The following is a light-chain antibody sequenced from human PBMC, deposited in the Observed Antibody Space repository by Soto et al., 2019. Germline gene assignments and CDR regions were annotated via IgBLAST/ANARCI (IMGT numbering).Light chain of an antibody. CDR2: GAS. CDR3: QQYNNWPPYS. J-gene: IGKJ2*03. Sequence: EMVMTQSPDTLSVSPGERATLSCRASQSVSRNLAWYQQRVGQAHRLLIYGASTRATGIPARFSGSGSGKEFTLTISSLQSEDFAVYYCQQYNNWPPYSFGQGTKLEIK. V-gene: IGKV3-15*01. CDR1: QSVSRN.